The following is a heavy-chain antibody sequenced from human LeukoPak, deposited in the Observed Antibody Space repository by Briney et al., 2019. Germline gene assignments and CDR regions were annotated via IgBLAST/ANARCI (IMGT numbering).Heavy chain of an antibody. CDR2: ISSSGSTI. D-gene: IGHD5-18*01. CDR1: GFTFSSCE. Sequence: PGGSLRLSCAASGFTFSSCEMNWVRQAPGKGLEWVSYISSSGSTIYYADSVKGRFTISRDNAKNSLYLQMNSLRAEDTAVYYCARVGRGYGHFDYWGQGTLVTVSS. CDR3: ARVGRGYGHFDY. J-gene: IGHJ4*02. V-gene: IGHV3-48*03.